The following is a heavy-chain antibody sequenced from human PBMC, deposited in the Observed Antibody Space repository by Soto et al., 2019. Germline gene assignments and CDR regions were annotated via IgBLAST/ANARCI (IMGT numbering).Heavy chain of an antibody. CDR2: IIPIFGTA. Sequence: SVKVSCKASGGTFSSYAISWVRQAPGQGLEWMGGIIPIFGTANYAQKFQGRVTITADKSTSTAYMELSSLRSEDTAGYYCARRHFWRGYYSGISSYYYYGMDVWGQGTTVTVSS. CDR3: ARRHFWRGYYSGISSYYYYGMDV. V-gene: IGHV1-69*06. D-gene: IGHD3-3*02. J-gene: IGHJ6*02. CDR1: GGTFSSYA.